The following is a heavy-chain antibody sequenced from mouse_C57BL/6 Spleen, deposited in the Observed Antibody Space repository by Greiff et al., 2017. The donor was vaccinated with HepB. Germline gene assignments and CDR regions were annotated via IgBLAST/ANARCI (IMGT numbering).Heavy chain of an antibody. D-gene: IGHD2-3*01. CDR3: ARSDGYYWYFDV. CDR2: FYCVDDK. CDR1: GFSLLSSFMC. J-gene: IGHJ1*03. V-gene: IGHV8-12*01. Sequence: TLIESVPGLLQSSQSLSLSCSFSGFSLLSSFMCFFLFRLPSVMGLECLAHFYCVDDKRYNPSLKRLLTISKDTSRNQVFLKITSVDTADTATYYCARSDGYYWYFDVWGTGTTVTVSS.